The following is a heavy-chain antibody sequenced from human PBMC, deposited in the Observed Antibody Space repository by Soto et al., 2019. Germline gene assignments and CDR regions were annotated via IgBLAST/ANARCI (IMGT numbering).Heavy chain of an antibody. CDR2: INSDASST. J-gene: IGHJ4*02. Sequence: GGSLRHSCTASGFTFSTHWMHWFRQAPGKGLVWVSRINSDASSTDYADSVRGRFTISRDRAKNTLYLQMISLRAEDTAVYYCARGRGERSSSRNVDWGQGTLVNVFS. CDR1: GFTFSTHW. D-gene: IGHD6-13*01. V-gene: IGHV3-74*01. CDR3: ARGRGERSSSRNVD.